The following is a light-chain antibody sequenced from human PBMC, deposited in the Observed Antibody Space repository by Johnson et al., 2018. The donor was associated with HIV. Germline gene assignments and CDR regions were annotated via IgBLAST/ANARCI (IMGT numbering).Light chain of an antibody. CDR1: SSNIGNNY. V-gene: IGLV1-51*01. CDR2: DNN. CDR3: GAWDSGLTAHFV. Sequence: QSVLTQPPSVYAAPGQKVTISCSGSSSNIGNNYVSWYQQLPGTAPKLLIYDNNKRPSGIPDRFSGSKSGTSATLGITGLQTGDEADYYCGAWDSGLTAHFVFGSGTTITVL. J-gene: IGLJ1*01.